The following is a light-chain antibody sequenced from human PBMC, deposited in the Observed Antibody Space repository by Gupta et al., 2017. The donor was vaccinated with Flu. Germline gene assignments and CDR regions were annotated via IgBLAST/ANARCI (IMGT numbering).Light chain of an antibody. V-gene: IGLV1-47*01. CDR1: DSNVGGNN. CDR2: STD. Sequence: RVTISCSGSDSNVGGNNVHGYQHLPGAAPKLIIYSTDRRRSGAPARFSGSRSATSATVAISWLRAEDEADYYCGAWDDSRSGWVFGGGTKVTVL. CDR3: GAWDDSRSGWV. J-gene: IGLJ3*02.